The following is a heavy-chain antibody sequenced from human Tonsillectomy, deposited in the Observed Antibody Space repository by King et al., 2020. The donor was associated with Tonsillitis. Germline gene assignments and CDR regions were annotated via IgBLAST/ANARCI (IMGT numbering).Heavy chain of an antibody. D-gene: IGHD6-13*01. CDR1: GYTFTNYD. J-gene: IGHJ3*02. V-gene: IGHV1-18*01. CDR3: ARDRWLYSRGDAFDI. Sequence: QLVQSGVEVKKPGASVKVSCKTSGYTFTNYDITWVRQAPGQGLEWMGWINAYNGNADYAQKLQGRVTMTTDTSTSTAYMELRSLRSDDTAVYYCARDRWLYSRGDAFDIWGQGTLVTVSS. CDR2: INAYNGNA.